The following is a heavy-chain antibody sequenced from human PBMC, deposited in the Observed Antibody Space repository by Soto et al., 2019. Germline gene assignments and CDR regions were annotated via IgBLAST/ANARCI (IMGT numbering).Heavy chain of an antibody. D-gene: IGHD3-10*01. V-gene: IGHV4-39*01. CDR3: ARHDGSGGSYDAFDI. Sequence: SETLSLTCTVSGGSISSSSYYWGWIRQPPGKGLEWIGSIYYSGSTYYNPSLKSRVTISVDTSKNQFSLKLSSVTAADTAVYYCARHDGSGGSYDAFDIWGQGTMVTVSS. CDR2: IYYSGST. J-gene: IGHJ3*02. CDR1: GGSISSSSYY.